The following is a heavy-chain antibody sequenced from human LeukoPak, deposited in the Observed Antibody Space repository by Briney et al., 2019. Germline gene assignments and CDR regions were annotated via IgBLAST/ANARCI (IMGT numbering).Heavy chain of an antibody. J-gene: IGHJ4*02. D-gene: IGHD3-22*01. Sequence: GGSLRLSCAASGFTVSSNYMSWVRQAPGKGLEWVSVIYSGGSTYYADSVKGRFTISRDNSKNTLYLQMNSLRAEDTAVYYCARGQYYYDSSGYFVYWGQGTLVTVSS. CDR3: ARGQYYYDSSGYFVY. CDR2: IYSGGST. V-gene: IGHV3-53*01. CDR1: GFTVSSNY.